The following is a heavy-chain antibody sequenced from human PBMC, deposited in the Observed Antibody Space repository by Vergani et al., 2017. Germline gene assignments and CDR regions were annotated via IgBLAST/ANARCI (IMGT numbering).Heavy chain of an antibody. CDR2: IDHTGRP. Sequence: QVQLQQWGGGLLKPSETLSLTCVVNGGSFTRYHWTWIRQSPGEGLEWVGDIDHTGRPDYNPSLKSRLTMSVDKSRNEFSLTLNSVTATDTAIYFCARVNTETNGHLYYNYYMDVWGQGTAVTVS. CDR1: GGSFTRYH. D-gene: IGHD4-11*01. J-gene: IGHJ6*03. CDR3: ARVNTETNGHLYYNYYMDV. V-gene: IGHV4-34*01.